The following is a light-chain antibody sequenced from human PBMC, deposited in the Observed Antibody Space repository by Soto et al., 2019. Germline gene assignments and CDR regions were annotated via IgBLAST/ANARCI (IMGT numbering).Light chain of an antibody. V-gene: IGKV3-11*01. CDR2: DAS. CDR3: QQRSNWPPIT. J-gene: IGKJ4*01. CDR1: QSVSSY. Sequence: EIVLTQSPATLSLSPGERATLSCRASQSVSSYLAWYQQKPGQAPMLLIYDASNRATGIPARFSGSGSGTDFTLTISSLEPEDFAVYYCQQRSNWPPITCGGGTKVEIK.